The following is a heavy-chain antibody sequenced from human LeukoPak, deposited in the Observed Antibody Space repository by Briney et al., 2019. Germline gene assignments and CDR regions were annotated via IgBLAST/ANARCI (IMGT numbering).Heavy chain of an antibody. Sequence: SVKVSCTASVYTFTSYGICWVRHAPGQGIDWMGRNNHYNGNTNYAPKLAGSLTMATDTSTSTAYMELRSLRSDDTAVYYCARDRQCGHWGQGTLVTVSS. CDR1: VYTFTSYG. J-gene: IGHJ4*02. V-gene: IGHV1-18*01. CDR3: ARDRQCGH. D-gene: IGHD2-21*01. CDR2: NNHYNGNT.